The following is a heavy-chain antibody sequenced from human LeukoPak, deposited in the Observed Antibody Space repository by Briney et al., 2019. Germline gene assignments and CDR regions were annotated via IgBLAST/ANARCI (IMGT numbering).Heavy chain of an antibody. Sequence: SETLSLTCTVSGGSISSGGYYWSWIRQHPGKGLEWIGYIYYSGSTYYNPSLKSRVTISVDTSKNQLSLKLSSVTAADTAVYYCARMSSGYSFDYWGQGTLVTVSS. CDR2: IYYSGST. V-gene: IGHV4-31*03. D-gene: IGHD3-22*01. J-gene: IGHJ4*02. CDR1: GGSISSGGYY. CDR3: ARMSSGYSFDY.